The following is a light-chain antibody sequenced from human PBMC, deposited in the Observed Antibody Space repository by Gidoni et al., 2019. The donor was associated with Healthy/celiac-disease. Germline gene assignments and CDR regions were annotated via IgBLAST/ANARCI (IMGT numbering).Light chain of an antibody. CDR3: MQALQTPPT. V-gene: IGKV2-28*01. CDR1: QSLLHSNGYNY. Sequence: DIVMTQSPLSLPVTPGEPASISCRSSQSLLHSNGYNYLDWYLQKPVQSPQLLIYWGSNRASGGPDRFSGSGAGTDVTLKISRVEAEDVGVYYCMQALQTPPTFXGXTKVEIK. J-gene: IGKJ4*01. CDR2: WGS.